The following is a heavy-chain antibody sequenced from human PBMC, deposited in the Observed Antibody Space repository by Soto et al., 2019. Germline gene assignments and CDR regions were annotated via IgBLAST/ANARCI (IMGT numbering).Heavy chain of an antibody. V-gene: IGHV4-38-2*01. Sequence: SETLSLTCAVSGFSINNAYYWGWVRQPPGKGLDWIGTVYHGVTAFYNPSLKSRASISVDSSKNQFSLNLTSVTAADTAVYYCAKWFDSGGYATPLWGQGTLVTVSS. CDR3: AKWFDSGGYATPL. CDR2: VYHGVTA. CDR1: GFSINNAYY. J-gene: IGHJ4*02. D-gene: IGHD3-22*01.